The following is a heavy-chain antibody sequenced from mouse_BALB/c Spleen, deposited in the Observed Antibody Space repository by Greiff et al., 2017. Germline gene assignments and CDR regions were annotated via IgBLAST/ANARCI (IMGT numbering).Heavy chain of an antibody. CDR1: GYTFSSYW. Sequence: VMLVESGAGLMTPGASVTISCTATGYTFSSYWIEWVKQRPGHGLEWIGEILPGSGSTNYNEKFTGKATFTADTSSHTAYMQLSSLTTEDSAVYYCARGDWEDYWGQGTTLTVSS. CDR3: ARGDWEDY. J-gene: IGHJ2*01. CDR2: ILPGSGST. D-gene: IGHD4-1*01. V-gene: IGHV1-9*01.